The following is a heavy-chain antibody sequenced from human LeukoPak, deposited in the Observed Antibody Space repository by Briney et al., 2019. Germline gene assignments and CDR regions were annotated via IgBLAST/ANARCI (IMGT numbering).Heavy chain of an antibody. CDR1: GGSISSYY. J-gene: IGHJ6*02. V-gene: IGHV4-59*01. CDR3: ARVGNKSSSWYKYYYYGMDV. D-gene: IGHD6-13*01. CDR2: IYYSGST. Sequence: SETLSLTCTVSGGSISSYYWSWIRQPPGKGLEWIGYIYYSGSTNYNPSLKSRVTISVDASKNQFSLKLSSVTAADTAVYYCARVGNKSSSWYKYYYYGMDVWGQGTTVTVSS.